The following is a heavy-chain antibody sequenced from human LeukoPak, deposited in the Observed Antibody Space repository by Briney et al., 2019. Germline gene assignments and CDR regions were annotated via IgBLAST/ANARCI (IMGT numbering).Heavy chain of an antibody. CDR3: ARGRLGSSDIFDY. CDR1: GFTFSRYW. J-gene: IGHJ4*02. D-gene: IGHD6-13*01. CDR2: INSDESST. V-gene: IGHV3-74*01. Sequence: GGSLRLSCAASGFTFSRYWMHWVRQAPGKGLVWVSRINSDESSTSYADSVKGRFTISRDNAKNTLYLQMNSLRAEDTALYYCARGRLGSSDIFDYWGQGTLVTVSS.